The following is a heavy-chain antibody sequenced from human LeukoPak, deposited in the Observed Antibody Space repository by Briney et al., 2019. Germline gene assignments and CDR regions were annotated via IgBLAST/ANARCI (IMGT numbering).Heavy chain of an antibody. Sequence: ASVKVSCKASVYTFTSYGISWVRQAPGQGLEWMGWSIAYNGNTNYAQKFQGRVTMTTDTSTSTAYMELRSLRSDDTAVYYCARDGSATYDFWSASYPEWEDYYYFYMDVWGKGTTVTVSS. CDR3: ARDGSATYDFWSASYPEWEDYYYFYMDV. V-gene: IGHV1-18*01. CDR1: VYTFTSYG. J-gene: IGHJ6*03. CDR2: SIAYNGNT. D-gene: IGHD3-3*01.